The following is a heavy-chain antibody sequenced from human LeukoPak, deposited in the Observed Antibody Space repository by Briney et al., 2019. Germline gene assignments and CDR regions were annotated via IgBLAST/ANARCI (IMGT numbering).Heavy chain of an antibody. J-gene: IGHJ4*02. Sequence: ASVKVSCKASGYTFTSYGISWVRQAPGQGLEWMGWISAYNGTTNYAQKFQGRVTITRNNSISTAYMELSSLRSEDTAVYYCARAGGYCCRISYPYYFDYRGQASLVSVSS. CDR3: ARAGGYCCRISYPYYFDY. V-gene: IGHV1-18*01. D-gene: IGHD2-15*01. CDR1: GYTFTSYG. CDR2: ISAYNGTT.